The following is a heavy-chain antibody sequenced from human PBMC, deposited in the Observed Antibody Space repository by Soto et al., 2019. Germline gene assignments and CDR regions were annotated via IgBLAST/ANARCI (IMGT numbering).Heavy chain of an antibody. CDR3: AKDYCSSTSCYLYYYYGMDV. D-gene: IGHD2-2*01. CDR2: ISYDGSNK. CDR1: GFTFSSYG. V-gene: IGHV3-30*18. Sequence: QVQLVESGGGVVQPGRSLRLSCAASGFTFSSYGMHWVRQAPGKGLEWVAVISYDGSNKYYADSVKGRFTISRDNSKNTLYLQMNSLRAEDTAVYYCAKDYCSSTSCYLYYYYGMDVWGQGTTVTVSS. J-gene: IGHJ6*02.